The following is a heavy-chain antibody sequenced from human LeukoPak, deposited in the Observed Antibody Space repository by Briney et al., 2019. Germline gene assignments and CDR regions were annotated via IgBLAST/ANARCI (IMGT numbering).Heavy chain of an antibody. CDR1: GGSFSGYY. CDR2: INHSGST. J-gene: IGHJ5*02. V-gene: IGHV4-34*01. D-gene: IGHD3-10*01. CDR3: ARKEYGSGSFNWFDP. Sequence: ASETLSLTCAVYGGSFSGYYWSWIRQPPGKGLEWIGEINHSGSTNYNPSLKSRVTISVDTSKNQFSLKLSSVTAADTAVYYCARKEYGSGSFNWFDPWGQGTLVTVSS.